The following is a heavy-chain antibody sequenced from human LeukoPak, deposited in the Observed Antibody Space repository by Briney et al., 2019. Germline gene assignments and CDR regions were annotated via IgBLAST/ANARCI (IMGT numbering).Heavy chain of an antibody. CDR1: GGSFSGYY. J-gene: IGHJ4*02. V-gene: IGHV4-34*01. CDR2: INHSGST. Sequence: SETLSLTCAVYGGSFSGYYWSWIRQPPGKGLEWIGEINHSGSTNHNPSLKSRVTISVDTSKNQFSLKLSSVTAADTAVYYCARDWGAYYFDYWGQGTLVTVSS. CDR3: ARDWGAYYFDY. D-gene: IGHD3-16*01.